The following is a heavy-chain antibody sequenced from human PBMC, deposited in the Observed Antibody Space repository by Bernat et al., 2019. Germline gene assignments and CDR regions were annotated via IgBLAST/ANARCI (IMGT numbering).Heavy chain of an antibody. J-gene: IGHJ4*02. D-gene: IGHD3-10*01. CDR3: ANGSPVLVWFRESNYFEY. CDR1: GFTFSSYA. CDR2: IIGSGGTT. Sequence: EVQLLESGGGLVQPGGSLRLSCAASGFTFSSYAMSWFRQAPGNGLEWVSAIIGSGGTTYYADSVKGRFTISRDNSKNTLYLQMNSLRAEDTAVYYCANGSPVLVWFRESNYFEYWGQGTLVTVSS. V-gene: IGHV3-23*01.